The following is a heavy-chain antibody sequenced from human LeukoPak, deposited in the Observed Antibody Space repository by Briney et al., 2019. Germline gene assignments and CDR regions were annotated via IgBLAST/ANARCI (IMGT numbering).Heavy chain of an antibody. J-gene: IGHJ4*02. CDR1: GFTFSSYG. D-gene: IGHD6-19*01. CDR3: ARDAHSCGWPSHFDY. CDR2: ISYDGSNK. Sequence: GGSLRLSCAASGFTFSSYGMHWVRQAPGKGLEWVAVISYDGSNKYYADSVKGRFTISRDNSKNTLYLQMNSLRAEDTAVHYCARDAHSCGWPSHFDYWGQGTLVTVSS. V-gene: IGHV3-30*03.